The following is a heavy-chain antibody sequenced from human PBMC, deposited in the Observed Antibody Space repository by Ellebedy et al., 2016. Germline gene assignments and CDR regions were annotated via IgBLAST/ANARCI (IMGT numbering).Heavy chain of an antibody. V-gene: IGHV3-21*06. CDR1: GFTVSSNY. CDR2: IVNSGRET. D-gene: IGHD2-8*01. J-gene: IGHJ4*02. Sequence: GGSLRLXXAASGFTVSSNYMSWVRQAPGKGLEWVATIVNSGRETYYADPLKGRFTVSRDNTMNSVYLQMDSLTVEDTAVYYCTRDGSEWSRDYWGQGTLVTVSS. CDR3: TRDGSEWSRDY.